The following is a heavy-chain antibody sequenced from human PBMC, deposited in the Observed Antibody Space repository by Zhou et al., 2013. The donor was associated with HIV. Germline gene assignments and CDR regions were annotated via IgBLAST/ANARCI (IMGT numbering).Heavy chain of an antibody. V-gene: IGHV3-9*01. D-gene: IGHD2-2*01. CDR1: GFTFDDYA. Sequence: EVQLVESGGGLVQPGRSLRLSCTASGFTFDDYAMHWVRQAPGKGLEWVSSISWNSGSIGYADSVKGRFTISRDNAKNSLYLQMNSLRAEDTALYYCAKDGDCSRSSCYHTYYYYYMDVWAEGPRSPSP. J-gene: IGHJ6*03. CDR3: AKDGDCSRSSCYHTYYYYYMDV. CDR2: ISWNSGSI.